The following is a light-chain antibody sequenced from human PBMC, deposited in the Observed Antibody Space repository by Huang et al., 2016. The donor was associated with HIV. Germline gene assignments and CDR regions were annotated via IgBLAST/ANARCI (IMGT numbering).Light chain of an antibody. CDR3: QQYNTFT. V-gene: IGKV1-5*03. J-gene: IGKJ3*01. CDR2: EGS. Sequence: DIQMTQSPSTLSAAIGDRVTITCRASQRVSTRLAWYQQKPGKAPRLLIQEGSSLESGVPSRFSGSGSGTEFTLTSSSLQPDDSATYSCQQYNTFTFGPGTKVDI. CDR1: QRVSTR.